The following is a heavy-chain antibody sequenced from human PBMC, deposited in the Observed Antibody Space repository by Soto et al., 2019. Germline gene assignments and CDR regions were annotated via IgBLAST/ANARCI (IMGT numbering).Heavy chain of an antibody. Sequence: GGSLRLSCAASGFTFSSYWMHWVRQAPGKGLVWVARINIDGSRTDYADSVKGRFTTSRDNAKNTLYLQMNSLRVEDSAVYYCARSIRDYWGQGTLVTVSS. CDR2: INIDGSRT. CDR1: GFTFSSYW. CDR3: ARSIRDY. D-gene: IGHD3-9*01. J-gene: IGHJ4*02. V-gene: IGHV3-74*01.